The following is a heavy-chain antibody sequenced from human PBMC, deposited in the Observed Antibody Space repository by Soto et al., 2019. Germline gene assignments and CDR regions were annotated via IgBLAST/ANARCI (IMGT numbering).Heavy chain of an antibody. V-gene: IGHV3-11*06. Sequence: QVQLVESGGGLVEPGGTLRLSCAASGFTFSDYYMTWIGQAPGKGLEWGSCISGITSYIRYADSVKGRFTISRDNGKNSLYLQMNSLRAEDAAVSYCARGGGSSGDFDFFCQRTLVTVSS. D-gene: IGHD2-8*02. CDR1: GFTFSDYY. CDR2: ISGITSYI. J-gene: IGHJ4*02. CDR3: ARGGGSSGDFDF.